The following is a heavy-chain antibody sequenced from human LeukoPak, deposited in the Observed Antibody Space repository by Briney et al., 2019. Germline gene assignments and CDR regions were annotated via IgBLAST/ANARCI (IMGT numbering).Heavy chain of an antibody. CDR2: IYYSGST. Sequence: PSETLSLTCTVSGGSISSYYWSWIRQPAGKGLEWIGSIYYSGSTYYNPSLKSRVTISVDTSKNQFSLKLSSVTAADTAVYYCARRRITFHFDYWGQGTLVTVSS. CDR3: ARRRITFHFDY. D-gene: IGHD2/OR15-2a*01. CDR1: GGSISSYY. J-gene: IGHJ4*02. V-gene: IGHV4-59*05.